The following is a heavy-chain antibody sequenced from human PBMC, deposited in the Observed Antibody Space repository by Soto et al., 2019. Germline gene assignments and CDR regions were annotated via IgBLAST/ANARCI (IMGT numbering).Heavy chain of an antibody. V-gene: IGHV1-18*01. CDR2: ISAYSGNT. CDR1: SYTFTNFG. J-gene: IGHJ4*02. Sequence: QVHLVQSGAEVKKPGASVKVSCKASSYTFTNFGISWVRQAPGKGLEWMGWISAYSGNTNYAQKFQGRVTMTTDTSTSTAYMELRSLRSDDTAVYYCARDLGIAVADIRGIPFDYWGQGTLVTVSS. CDR3: ARDLGIAVADIRGIPFDY. D-gene: IGHD6-19*01.